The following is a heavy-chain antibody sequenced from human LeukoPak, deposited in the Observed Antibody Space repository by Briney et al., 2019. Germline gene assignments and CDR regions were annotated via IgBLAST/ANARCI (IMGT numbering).Heavy chain of an antibody. CDR3: AREGLWFGESYYGMDV. J-gene: IGHJ6*02. Sequence: TGGSLRLSCAASGFTFSSYSMNWVRQAPGKGLEWVSSISSSSSYIYYADSVKGRFTISRDNAKNSLYLQMNSLRAEDTAVYYCAREGLWFGESYYGMDVWGQGTTVTVSS. CDR1: GFTFSSYS. V-gene: IGHV3-21*01. CDR2: ISSSSSYI. D-gene: IGHD3-10*01.